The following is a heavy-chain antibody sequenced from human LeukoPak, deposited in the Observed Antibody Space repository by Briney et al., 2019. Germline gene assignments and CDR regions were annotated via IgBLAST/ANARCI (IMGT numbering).Heavy chain of an antibody. CDR3: ARDGGAYYYDSSGYYFNWCDP. J-gene: IGHJ5*02. CDR2: IIPIFGTA. V-gene: IGHV1-69*05. CDR1: GGTFSSYA. D-gene: IGHD3-22*01. Sequence: SVKVSCKASGGTFSSYAISWVRQAPGQGLGWMGGIIPIFGTANYAQKFQGRVTITTDESTSTAYMELSSLRSEDTAVYYCARDGGAYYYDSSGYYFNWCDPWGQGTLVTVSS.